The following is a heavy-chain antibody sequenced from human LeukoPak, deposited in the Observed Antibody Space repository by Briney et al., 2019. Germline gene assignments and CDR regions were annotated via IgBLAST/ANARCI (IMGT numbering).Heavy chain of an antibody. CDR2: IIPILGIA. V-gene: IGHV1-69*04. CDR1: GGTFSSYA. Sequence: SVKVSCKASGGTFSSYAISWVRQAPGQGLEWMGRIIPILGIANYAQKFQGRVTITADKSTSTAYMELSSLRSEDTAVYYCARDHTGATMTVEYYFDYWGQGTLVTVSS. D-gene: IGHD1-26*01. CDR3: ARDHTGATMTVEYYFDY. J-gene: IGHJ4*02.